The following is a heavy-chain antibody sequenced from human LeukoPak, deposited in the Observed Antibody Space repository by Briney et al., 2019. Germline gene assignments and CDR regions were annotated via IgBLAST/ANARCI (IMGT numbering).Heavy chain of an antibody. CDR2: ISGSGGRT. D-gene: IGHD3-22*01. V-gene: IGHV3-23*01. CDR3: ANAYYYDSRGYDPVDY. J-gene: IGHJ4*02. CDR1: VFTFSSYA. Sequence: GGSLRLSCAASVFTFSSYAMTWVRQAPGKGLEWVSAISGSGGRTYYADSVKGRFTISRDNSKNTLYLQLSSLRAEDTAVYYCANAYYYDSRGYDPVDYWGQGTLVTVSS.